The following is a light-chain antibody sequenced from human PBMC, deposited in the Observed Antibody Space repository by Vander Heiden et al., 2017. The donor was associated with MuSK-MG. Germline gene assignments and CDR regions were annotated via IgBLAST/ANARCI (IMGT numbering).Light chain of an antibody. Sequence: GDRITITCRASQSIRNYLNWYQQKPGKAPKLLIYDASSLQSGVPSRFSGGVSGTDFSLTISGLQREDFATYYCQHRDSSPITFGGGTKIEIK. J-gene: IGKJ4*01. CDR2: DAS. CDR1: QSIRNY. V-gene: IGKV1-39*01. CDR3: QHRDSSPIT.